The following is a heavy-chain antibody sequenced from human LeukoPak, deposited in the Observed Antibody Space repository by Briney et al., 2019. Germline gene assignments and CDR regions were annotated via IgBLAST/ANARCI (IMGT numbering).Heavy chain of an antibody. V-gene: IGHV3-53*01. CDR3: ARGGSYFDISGYYFY. Sequence: GGSLRLSCAASGFTVSSSHMSWVRQAPGKGLEWVSIIYSGGSTSYADSVKGRFIISRDNSKNTLYLQMNSLGTEDTAVYYCARGGSYFDISGYYFYWGQGTLVTVSS. CDR1: GFTVSSSH. J-gene: IGHJ4*02. D-gene: IGHD3-22*01. CDR2: IYSGGST.